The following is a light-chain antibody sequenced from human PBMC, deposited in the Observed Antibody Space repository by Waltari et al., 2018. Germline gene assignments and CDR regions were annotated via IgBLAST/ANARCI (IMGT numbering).Light chain of an antibody. CDR1: QTISGSW. J-gene: IGKJ4*01. CDR2: GAS. Sequence: EIVLTQSPGTLSLSPGERATLSCRASQTISGSWLTWYQQKPGQAPRLVIYGASIRATAIPDRFSGSGSGTDFTLTNSRLEPEDFAVYYCQQYDGSSVTFGGGTKVEIK. V-gene: IGKV3-20*01. CDR3: QQYDGSSVT.